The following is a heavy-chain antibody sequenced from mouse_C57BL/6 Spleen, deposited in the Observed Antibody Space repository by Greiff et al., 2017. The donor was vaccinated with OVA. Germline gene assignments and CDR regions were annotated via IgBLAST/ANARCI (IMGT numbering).Heavy chain of an antibody. J-gene: IGHJ3*01. CDR3: AKPYGSSPFAY. CDR2: IWGDGST. Sequence: QVQLQQSGPGLVAPSQSLSITCTVSGFSLTSYGVSWVRQPPGKGLEWLGVIWGDGSTNSHSAIISRLSISKDNSKSQVFLQLNSLQSDYTATYYGAKPYGSSPFAYWGQGTLVTVSA. CDR1: GFSLTSYG. D-gene: IGHD1-1*01. V-gene: IGHV2-3*01.